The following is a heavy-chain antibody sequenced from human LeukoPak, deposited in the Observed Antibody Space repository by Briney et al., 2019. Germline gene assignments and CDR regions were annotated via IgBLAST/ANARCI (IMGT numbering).Heavy chain of an antibody. D-gene: IGHD4-23*01. J-gene: IGHJ3*02. Sequence: GGSLRLSCAASGSTFDDYAMHWVRQAPGKGLEWVSGISWNSGSIGYADSVKGRFTISRDNAKNSLYLQMNSLRAEDTALYYCAKGDYGGYAFDIWGQGTMVSVSS. V-gene: IGHV3-9*01. CDR3: AKGDYGGYAFDI. CDR2: ISWNSGSI. CDR1: GSTFDDYA.